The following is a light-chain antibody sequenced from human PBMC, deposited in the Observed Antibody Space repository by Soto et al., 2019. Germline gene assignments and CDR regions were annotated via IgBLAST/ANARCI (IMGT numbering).Light chain of an antibody. CDR1: SGFVGSFSL. CDR2: EGH. Sequence: QSALAQPASVSGSPGQSITISCTGTSGFVGSFSLVSWYQQHPGKAPKVMISEGHRRPSGVPDRFSGSKSGNTASLTVSGLQAEDEADYYCSSYGGNNNVLFGGGTKLTVL. V-gene: IGLV2-14*02. J-gene: IGLJ2*01. CDR3: SSYGGNNNVL.